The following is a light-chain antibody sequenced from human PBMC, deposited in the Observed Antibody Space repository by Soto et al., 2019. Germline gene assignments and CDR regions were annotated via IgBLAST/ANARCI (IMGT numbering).Light chain of an antibody. CDR3: QHYNSYSEA. Sequence: DIRMTQSPATLSASLRDRVTITCWASQTISSWLAWYQQKTGKAPKLLIYKASTLKSGVPSRFSGSVYGTEFNLTISSLQTDDFATYYCQHYNSYSEAFGQGTKVDIK. CDR2: KAS. J-gene: IGKJ1*01. CDR1: QTISSW. V-gene: IGKV1-5*03.